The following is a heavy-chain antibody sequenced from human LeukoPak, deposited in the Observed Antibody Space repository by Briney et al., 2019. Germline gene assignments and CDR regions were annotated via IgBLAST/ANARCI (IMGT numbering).Heavy chain of an antibody. D-gene: IGHD3-9*01. Sequence: PGGSLRLSCAASGFTFSSYAMSWVRQAPGKGLEWVSAISGSSGSTYYADSVKDRFTISRDNSKNTLYLQMNSLRAEDTAVYYCAKDYDILTGSEYWGQGTLVTVSS. V-gene: IGHV3-23*01. CDR3: AKDYDILTGSEY. J-gene: IGHJ4*02. CDR2: ISGSSGST. CDR1: GFTFSSYA.